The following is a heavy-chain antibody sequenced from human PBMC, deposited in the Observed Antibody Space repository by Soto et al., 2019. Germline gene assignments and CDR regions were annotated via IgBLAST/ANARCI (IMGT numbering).Heavy chain of an antibody. Sequence: SETLSLTCAVSGGSISSGGYSWSWIRQPPGKGLEWIGYIYHSGSTYYNPSLKSRVTISVDRSKNQFSLKLSSVTAADTAVYYCAREYDSSGYYDYWGQGTLVTVSS. J-gene: IGHJ4*02. V-gene: IGHV4-30-2*01. D-gene: IGHD3-22*01. CDR1: GGSISSGGYS. CDR2: IYHSGST. CDR3: AREYDSSGYYDY.